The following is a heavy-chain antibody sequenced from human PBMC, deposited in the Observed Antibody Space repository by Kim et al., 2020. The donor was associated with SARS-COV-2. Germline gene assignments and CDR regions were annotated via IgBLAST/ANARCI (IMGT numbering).Heavy chain of an antibody. CDR3: ARGHCSSTSCTAPTLPPGSHYYGMDV. CDR2: INHSGST. CDR1: GGSFSGYY. V-gene: IGHV4-34*01. D-gene: IGHD2-2*01. J-gene: IGHJ6*02. Sequence: SETLSLTCAVYGGSFSGYYWSWIRQPPGKGLEWIGEINHSGSTNYNPSLKSRVTISVDTSKNQFSLKLSSVTAADTAVYYCARGHCSSTSCTAPTLPPGSHYYGMDVWGQGTTVTVSS.